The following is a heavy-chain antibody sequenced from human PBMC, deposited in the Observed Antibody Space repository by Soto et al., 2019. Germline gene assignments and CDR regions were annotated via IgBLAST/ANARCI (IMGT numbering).Heavy chain of an antibody. D-gene: IGHD3-3*01. CDR1: GGSFSGYY. Sequence: QVQLQQWGAGLLKPSETLSLTCAVYGGSFSGYYWSWIRQPPGKGLEWIGEINHSGSTNYNPSLKIRVTISVDTSKNQFSLKLSSVTAADTAVYYCARGPQYYDFWSGYYTAYYYYYYMDVWGKGTTVTVSS. CDR2: INHSGST. V-gene: IGHV4-34*01. J-gene: IGHJ6*03. CDR3: ARGPQYYDFWSGYYTAYYYYYYMDV.